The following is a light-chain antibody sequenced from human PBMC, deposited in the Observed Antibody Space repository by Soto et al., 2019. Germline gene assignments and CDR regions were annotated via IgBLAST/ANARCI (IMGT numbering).Light chain of an antibody. CDR3: SSFSGSSYV. CDR1: SSDVGNNNY. CDR2: DVT. J-gene: IGLJ1*01. Sequence: QSALTQPASVSGSPGQSITISCTGTSSDVGNNNYVSWYQHNPGRSPKVMICDVTNRPSGVSNRFSGSKSGNTVSLPISGLQSEDEADYYCSSFSGSSYVFGTGTKLTVL. V-gene: IGLV2-14*03.